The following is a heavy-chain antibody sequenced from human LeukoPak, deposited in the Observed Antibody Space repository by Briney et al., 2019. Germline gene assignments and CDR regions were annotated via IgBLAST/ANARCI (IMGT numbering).Heavy chain of an antibody. J-gene: IGHJ4*02. V-gene: IGHV4-34*01. CDR2: INHSGST. D-gene: IGHD3-9*01. CDR1: GGSFSGYY. Sequence: PSETLSLTCAVYGGSFSGYYWSWIRQPPGKGLEWIGKINHSGSTNYNPSLKSRVTISVDTSKNQFSLKLSSVTAADTAVYYCAREQAALGRYFDWLPFDYWGQGTLVTVSS. CDR3: AREQAALGRYFDWLPFDY.